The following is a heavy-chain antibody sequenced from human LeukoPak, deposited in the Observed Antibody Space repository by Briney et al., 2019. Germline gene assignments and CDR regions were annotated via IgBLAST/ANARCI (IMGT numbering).Heavy chain of an antibody. CDR1: GGSFSGYY. CDR3: ASLADYYDSSGYRGDFDY. D-gene: IGHD3-22*01. CDR2: INHSGST. V-gene: IGHV4-34*01. Sequence: SETLSLTCAVYGGSFSGYYWSWIRQPPGKGLEWIGEINHSGSTNYNPSLKSRVTISVDTSKNQFSLKLSSVTAADTAVYYCASLADYYDSSGYRGDFDYWGQGTLVTVPS. J-gene: IGHJ4*02.